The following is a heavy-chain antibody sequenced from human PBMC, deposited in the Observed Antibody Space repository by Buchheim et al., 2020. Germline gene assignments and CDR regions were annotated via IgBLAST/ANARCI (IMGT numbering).Heavy chain of an antibody. V-gene: IGHV3-23*04. J-gene: IGHJ5*02. D-gene: IGHD4-17*01. CDR3: ANSGASKGPWVLLTTVTNGAWFDP. CDR1: GFTFSSYA. Sequence: EVQLVESGGGLVQPGGSLRLSCAASGFTFSSYAMSWVRQAPGKGLEWVSAISGSGGSTYYADSVKGRVTISRDNSKNTLYLQMNSLRAEDTAVYYCANSGASKGPWVLLTTVTNGAWFDPWGQGTL. CDR2: ISGSGGST.